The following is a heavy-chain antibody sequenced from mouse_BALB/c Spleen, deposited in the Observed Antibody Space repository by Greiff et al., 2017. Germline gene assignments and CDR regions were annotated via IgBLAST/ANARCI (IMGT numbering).Heavy chain of an antibody. CDR1: GFTFTDYY. J-gene: IGHJ4*01. D-gene: IGHD2-4*01. CDR2: IRNKANGYTT. V-gene: IGHV7-3*02. Sequence: EVQVVESGGGLVQPGGSLRLSCATSGFTFTDYYMSWVRQPPGKALEWLGFIRNKANGYTTEYSASVKGRFTISRDNSQSILYLQMNTLRAEDSATYYCARDIYYDYLYAMDYWGQGTSVTVSS. CDR3: ARDIYYDYLYAMDY.